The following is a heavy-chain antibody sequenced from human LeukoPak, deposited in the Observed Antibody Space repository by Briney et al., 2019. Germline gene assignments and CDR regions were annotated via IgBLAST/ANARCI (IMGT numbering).Heavy chain of an antibody. V-gene: IGHV1-2*02. CDR1: GYTFTSYG. CDR2: INPNSGGT. CDR3: ARDAYYYGSGSYYY. Sequence: ASVKVSCKASGYTFTSYGISWVRQAPGQGLEWMGWINPNSGGTNYAQKFQGRVTMTRDTSISTAYMELSRLRSDDTAVYYCARDAYYYGSGSYYYWGQGTLVTVSS. J-gene: IGHJ4*02. D-gene: IGHD3-10*01.